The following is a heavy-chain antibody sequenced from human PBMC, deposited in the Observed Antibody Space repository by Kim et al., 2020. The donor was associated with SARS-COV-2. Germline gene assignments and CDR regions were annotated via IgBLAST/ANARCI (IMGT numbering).Heavy chain of an antibody. J-gene: IGHJ5*02. V-gene: IGHV3-33*01. Sequence: GGSLRLSCAASGFTFSSYGMHWVRQAPGKGLEWVAVIWYDGSNKYYADSVKGRFTISRDNSKNTLYLQMNSLRAEDTAVYYCARVGSSGWNLNWFDPWGQGTLVTVSS. CDR1: GFTFSSYG. D-gene: IGHD6-19*01. CDR3: ARVGSSGWNLNWFDP. CDR2: IWYDGSNK.